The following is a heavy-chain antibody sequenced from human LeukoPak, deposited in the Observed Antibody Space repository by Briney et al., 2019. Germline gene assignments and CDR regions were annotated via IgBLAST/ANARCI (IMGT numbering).Heavy chain of an antibody. V-gene: IGHV4-59*08. D-gene: IGHD3-3*01. Sequence: PSETLSLTCTVSGGSISSYYWSWIRQPPGKGLEWIGYIYYSGSTYYNPSLKSRVTISVDTSKNEFSLKLSSVTAADTAVYYCARVGEVEWFFAFDIWGQGTMVTVSS. CDR3: ARVGEVEWFFAFDI. CDR2: IYYSGST. J-gene: IGHJ3*02. CDR1: GGSISSYY.